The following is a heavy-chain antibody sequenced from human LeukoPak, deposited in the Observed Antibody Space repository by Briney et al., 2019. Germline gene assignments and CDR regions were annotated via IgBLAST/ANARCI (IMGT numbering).Heavy chain of an antibody. Sequence: KPSETLSLTCTVSGGSISSSSYYWGWIRQPPGKGLEWIGSIYYSGSTYYNPSLKSRVTISVDTSKNQFSLKLSSVTAADTAVYYCASLIVPSSPYYYGMDVWGQGTTVTISS. CDR2: IYYSGST. V-gene: IGHV4-39*01. J-gene: IGHJ6*02. CDR3: ASLIVPSSPYYYGMDV. D-gene: IGHD2-8*01. CDR1: GGSISSSSYY.